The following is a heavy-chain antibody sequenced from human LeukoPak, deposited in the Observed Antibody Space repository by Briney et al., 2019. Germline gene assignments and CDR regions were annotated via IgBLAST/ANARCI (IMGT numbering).Heavy chain of an antibody. CDR1: GGSISSYY. Sequence: SETLSLTCTVSGGSISSYYWSWTRQPPGKGLEWIGYIYYSGSTNYNPSLKSRVTISVDTSKNQFSLKLSSVTAADTAVYYCARDGRTIRFLGYYMDVWGIGTTVTVSS. CDR3: ARDGRTIRFLGYYMDV. CDR2: IYYSGST. J-gene: IGHJ6*03. V-gene: IGHV4-59*12. D-gene: IGHD3-3*01.